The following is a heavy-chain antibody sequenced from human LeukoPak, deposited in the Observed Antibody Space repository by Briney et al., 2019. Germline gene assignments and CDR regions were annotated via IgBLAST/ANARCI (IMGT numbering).Heavy chain of an antibody. CDR2: IYYSGST. J-gene: IGHJ5*02. CDR3: ARVATVTTHWFDP. V-gene: IGHV4-59*12. Sequence: PSETLSPTCTVSGGSISSYYWSWIRQPPGKGLEWIGYIYYSGSTNYNPSLKSRVTISVDTSKNQFSLKLSSVTAADTAVYYCARVATVTTHWFDPWGQGTLVTVSS. CDR1: GGSISSYY. D-gene: IGHD4-17*01.